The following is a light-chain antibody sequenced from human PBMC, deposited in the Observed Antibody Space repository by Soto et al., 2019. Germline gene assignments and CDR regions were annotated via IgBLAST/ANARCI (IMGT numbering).Light chain of an antibody. CDR1: QSLLHSNGYNY. CDR3: MQALQTPWT. CDR2: LGS. V-gene: IGKV2-28*01. Sequence: DIVTTQSPLSLPVTPGEPASISCRSSQSLLHSNGYNYLDWYLQKPGQSPQLLIYLGSNRASGVHDRFSGSGSGTDFKLKISRVEAEDVGVYYCMQALQTPWTCGQGTKVVIK. J-gene: IGKJ1*01.